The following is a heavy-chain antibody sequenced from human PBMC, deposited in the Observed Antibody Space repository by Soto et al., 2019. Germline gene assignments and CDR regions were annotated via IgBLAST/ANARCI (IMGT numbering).Heavy chain of an antibody. D-gene: IGHD4-4*01. CDR2: IYYSGST. V-gene: IGHV4-30-4*01. J-gene: IGHJ6*02. Sequence: SETLSLTCTVSGGSISSGDYCWSWIRQPPGKGLEWIGYIYYSGSTYYNPSLKSRVTISVDTSKNQFSLKLSSVTAADTAVYYCARGRYATTVSDYYYYALDVWGQGTTVTV. CDR3: ARGRYATTVSDYYYYALDV. CDR1: GGSISSGDYC.